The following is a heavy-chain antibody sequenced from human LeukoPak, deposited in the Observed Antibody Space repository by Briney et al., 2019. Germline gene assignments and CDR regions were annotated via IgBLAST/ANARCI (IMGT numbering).Heavy chain of an antibody. CDR3: ARDGDAGAFDI. J-gene: IGHJ3*02. D-gene: IGHD7-27*01. CDR1: GYTFTGYY. CDR2: INPNSGGT. V-gene: IGHV1-2*02. Sequence: ASVKVSCKASGYTFTGYYMHWVRRAPGQGLEWMGWINPNSGGTNYALKFQGRVTMTRDTSISTAYMELSRLRSDDTAVYYCARDGDAGAFDIWGQGTMVTVSS.